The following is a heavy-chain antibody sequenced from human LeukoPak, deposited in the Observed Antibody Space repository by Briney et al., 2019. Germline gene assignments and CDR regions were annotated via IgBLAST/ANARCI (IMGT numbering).Heavy chain of an antibody. J-gene: IGHJ4*02. CDR3: ARDYSLHLVLGY. CDR1: GGSISSSSYY. CDR2: TYYSGST. V-gene: IGHV4-39*07. D-gene: IGHD6-13*01. Sequence: SETLSLTCTVSGGSISSSSYYWGWIRQPPGKGLEWIGSTYYSGSTYYNPSLKSRVTISVDTSKNQFSLKLSSVTAADTAVYYCARDYSLHLVLGYWGQGTLVTVSS.